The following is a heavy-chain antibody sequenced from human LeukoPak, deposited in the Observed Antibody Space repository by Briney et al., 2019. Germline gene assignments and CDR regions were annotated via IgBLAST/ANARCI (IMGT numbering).Heavy chain of an antibody. V-gene: IGHV3-30-3*01. CDR3: ARGGAGSFDY. J-gene: IGHJ4*02. CDR1: GFTFSSYA. CDR2: ISYDGSNK. Sequence: GGSLRLSCAASGFTFSSYAMHWVRQAPGKGLEWVAVISYDGSNKYYADSVKGRFTISRDSTKNTVYLQMSSLRAEDTAVYYCARGGAGSFDYWGQGTLVTVSS. D-gene: IGHD3-10*01.